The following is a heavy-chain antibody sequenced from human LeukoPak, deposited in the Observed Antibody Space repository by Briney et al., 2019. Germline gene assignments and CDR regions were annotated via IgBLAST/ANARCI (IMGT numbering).Heavy chain of an antibody. Sequence: GGSLRLSCAASGFTFNTYAMHWVRQAQGKGLEYVSAISSNGGSTYYASSLKGRFTISRDNSKNTLYLQMGSLRAEDMAVYYCARAIHSSGYPPVDYWGQGTLVTVSS. J-gene: IGHJ4*02. CDR3: ARAIHSSGYPPVDY. D-gene: IGHD3-22*01. CDR2: ISSNGGST. CDR1: GFTFNTYA. V-gene: IGHV3-64*01.